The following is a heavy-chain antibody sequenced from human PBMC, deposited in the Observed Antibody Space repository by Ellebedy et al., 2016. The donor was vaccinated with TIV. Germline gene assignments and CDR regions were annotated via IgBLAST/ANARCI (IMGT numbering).Heavy chain of an antibody. CDR3: AKVGYYDFWSGSIDY. CDR2: ISYDGSNK. Sequence: GESLKISXAASGFTFSSYGMHWVRQAPGKGLEWVAVISYDGSNKYYADSVKGRFTISRDNSKNTLYLQLNSLRAEDTAVYYCAKVGYYDFWSGSIDYWGQGTLVTVSS. J-gene: IGHJ4*02. V-gene: IGHV3-30*18. D-gene: IGHD3-3*01. CDR1: GFTFSSYG.